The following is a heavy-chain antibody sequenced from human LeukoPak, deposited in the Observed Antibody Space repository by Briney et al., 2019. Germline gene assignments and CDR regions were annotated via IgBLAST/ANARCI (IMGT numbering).Heavy chain of an antibody. D-gene: IGHD2-2*01. CDR3: ARVIEYCSSTSCYPWFDP. V-gene: IGHV1-8*01. CDR1: GYTFTSYD. Sequence: ASVKVSCKASGYTFTSYDINWVRQATGQGLEWMGWMNPNSGNTGYAQKFQGRVTMTRNTSISTAYMEPSSLRSEDTAAYYCARVIEYCSSTSCYPWFDPWGQGTLVTVSS. CDR2: MNPNSGNT. J-gene: IGHJ5*02.